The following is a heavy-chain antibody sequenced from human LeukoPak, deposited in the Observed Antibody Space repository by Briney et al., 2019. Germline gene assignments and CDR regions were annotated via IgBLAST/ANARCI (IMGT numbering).Heavy chain of an antibody. CDR2: IYYSGST. CDR1: GGSISSYY. J-gene: IGHJ5*02. CDR3: ARVGLGYNFAP. D-gene: IGHD3-16*01. V-gene: IGHV4-59*01. Sequence: PSETLSLTCTVSGGSISSYYWSWIRQPPGKGLEWIGYIYYSGSTNYNPSLKSRVTISVDTSKNQFSLKLSSVTAADTAVYYCARVGLGYNFAPWGQGTLVTVSS.